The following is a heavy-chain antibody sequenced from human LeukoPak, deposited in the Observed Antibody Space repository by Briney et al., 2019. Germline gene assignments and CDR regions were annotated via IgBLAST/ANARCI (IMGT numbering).Heavy chain of an antibody. CDR1: GYSFTSYW. CDR2: IYPGDSDT. D-gene: IGHD6-13*01. V-gene: IGHV5-51*01. CDR3: ARGASSSWYNNWFDP. Sequence: GESLKISGKGSGYSFTSYWIGWVRQMPGKGLEWMGIIYPGDSDTRYSPSFQGQVTISADKSISTAYLQWSSLKASDTAMYYCARGASSSWYNNWFDPWGQGTLVTVSS. J-gene: IGHJ5*02.